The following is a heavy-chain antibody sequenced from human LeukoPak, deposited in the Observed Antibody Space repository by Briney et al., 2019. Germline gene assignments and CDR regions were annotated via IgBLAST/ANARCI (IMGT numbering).Heavy chain of an antibody. Sequence: PSETLSLTCAVYGGSFSGYYWSWIRQPPGKGPEWIGEINHSGSTNYNPSLKSRVTISVDTSKKQFSLKLSSVTAADTAFYYCARYIVSYPHDAFDIWGQGTMVTVSS. J-gene: IGHJ3*02. CDR3: ARYIVSYPHDAFDI. CDR1: GGSFSGYY. V-gene: IGHV4-34*01. D-gene: IGHD1-26*01. CDR2: INHSGST.